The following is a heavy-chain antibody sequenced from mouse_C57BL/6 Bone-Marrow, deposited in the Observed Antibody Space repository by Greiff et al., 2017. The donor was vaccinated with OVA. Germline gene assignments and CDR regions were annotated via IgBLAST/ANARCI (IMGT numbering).Heavy chain of an antibody. D-gene: IGHD2-1*01. CDR1: GYTFTSYW. V-gene: IGHV1-53*01. CDR3: ARGGNYVAGLAY. Sequence: QVQLQQPGTELVKPGASVKLSCKASGYTFTSYWMHWVKQRPGQGLEWIGNINPSNGGTNYNEKFKSKATLTVDKSSSTAYMQLSSLTAEDSAVYYCARGGNYVAGLAYWGQGTLVTVSA. J-gene: IGHJ3*01. CDR2: INPSNGGT.